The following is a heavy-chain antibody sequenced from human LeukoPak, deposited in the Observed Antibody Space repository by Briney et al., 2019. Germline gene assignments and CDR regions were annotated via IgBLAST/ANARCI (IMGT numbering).Heavy chain of an antibody. V-gene: IGHV4-61*08. D-gene: IGHD3-22*01. Sequence: SETLSLTCAVSGDSISSGGYSWSWVRQPPGKGLEWIGYIYYSGSTNYNPSLKSRVTISVDTSKNQFSLKLSSVTAADTAVYYCARERMVFDSSGYYYDNWFDPWGQGTLVTVSS. CDR2: IYYSGST. CDR3: ARERMVFDSSGYYYDNWFDP. CDR1: GDSISSGGYS. J-gene: IGHJ5*02.